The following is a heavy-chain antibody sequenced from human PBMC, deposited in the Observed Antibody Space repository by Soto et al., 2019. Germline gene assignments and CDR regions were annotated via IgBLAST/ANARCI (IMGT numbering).Heavy chain of an antibody. CDR3: ARDGLYYYGSGSYAGVYYGTDV. CDR2: IWYDGSNK. V-gene: IGHV3-33*01. Sequence: GGSLRLSCAASGFTFSSYGMHWVRQAPGKGLEWVAVIWYDGSNKYYADSVKGRFTISRDNSKNTLYLQMNSLRAEDTAVYYCARDGLYYYGSGSYAGVYYGTDVWGQGTTVTVSS. J-gene: IGHJ6*02. CDR1: GFTFSSYG. D-gene: IGHD3-10*01.